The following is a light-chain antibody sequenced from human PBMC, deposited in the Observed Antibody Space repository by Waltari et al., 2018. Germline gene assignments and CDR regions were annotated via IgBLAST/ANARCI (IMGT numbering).Light chain of an antibody. J-gene: IGKJ3*01. V-gene: IGKV1-33*01. Sequence: DIQMTQSPSSLSASVGDRVTITCQASQDISNYLTWYQQKPGKAPKLLIYDASNLETGVPSRFSGSGSGTDFTLTISSLQPEDIATYYCQQYDNLLFTFGPGTKVDIK. CDR2: DAS. CDR1: QDISNY. CDR3: QQYDNLLFT.